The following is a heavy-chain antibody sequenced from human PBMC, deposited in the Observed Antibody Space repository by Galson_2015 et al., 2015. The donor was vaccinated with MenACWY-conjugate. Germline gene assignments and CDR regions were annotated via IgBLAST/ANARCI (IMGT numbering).Heavy chain of an antibody. CDR3: AKDVYMDV. Sequence: SLRLSCAASGFTFNNYWMHWVRQPPGKGLVWVSRISPDGSVTNYADSVKGRFTLSRDNAKNTLYLQMSRLRAEDTALYYCAKDVYMDVWGKGTTVSVSS. D-gene: IGHD2-15*01. J-gene: IGHJ6*03. CDR2: ISPDGSVT. V-gene: IGHV3-74*01. CDR1: GFTFNNYW.